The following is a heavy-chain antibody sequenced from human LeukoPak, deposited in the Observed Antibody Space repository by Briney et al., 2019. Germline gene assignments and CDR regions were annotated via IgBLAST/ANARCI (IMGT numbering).Heavy chain of an antibody. J-gene: IGHJ4*02. CDR3: ARVDRRGYSDYTAILPDY. CDR1: GYNFISNW. D-gene: IGHD5-12*01. Sequence: GESPKISCQGSGYNFISNWIGWVRQTPGKGLEFLGIIYPHDSETIYSPSFQGQVTVSADKSTSTAYLRWNTLKASDTAMYYCARVDRRGYSDYTAILPDYWGQGTLVTVSS. CDR2: IYPHDSET. V-gene: IGHV5-51*01.